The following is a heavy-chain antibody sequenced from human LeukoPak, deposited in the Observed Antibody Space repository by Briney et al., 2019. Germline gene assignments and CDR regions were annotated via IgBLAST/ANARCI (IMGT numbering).Heavy chain of an antibody. CDR1: GFTFSSYS. Sequence: GESLRLSCAASGFTFSSYSMNWVRQAPGKGLEWVSSISSSSSYIYYADSVKGRFTISRGNAKNSLYLQMNSLRAEDTAVYYCARLGVVGARDYYMDVWGKGTTVTVSS. CDR3: ARLGVVGARDYYMDV. V-gene: IGHV3-21*01. J-gene: IGHJ6*03. CDR2: ISSSSSYI. D-gene: IGHD1-26*01.